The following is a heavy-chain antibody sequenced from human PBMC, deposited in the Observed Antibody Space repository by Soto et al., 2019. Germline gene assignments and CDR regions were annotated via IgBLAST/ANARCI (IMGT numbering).Heavy chain of an antibody. CDR2: IYHSGST. J-gene: IGHJ6*02. D-gene: IGHD3-10*01. V-gene: IGHV4-38-2*01. CDR3: ARVGGYGMDV. Sequence: SSETLSLTCAVSGYSISSGYSWGWIRQPPGKGLEWIGSIYHSGSTYNNPSLKSRVTISVDTSKNQFSLKLSSVTAADTAVYYCARVGGYGMDVWGQGTTVTVSS. CDR1: GYSISSGYS.